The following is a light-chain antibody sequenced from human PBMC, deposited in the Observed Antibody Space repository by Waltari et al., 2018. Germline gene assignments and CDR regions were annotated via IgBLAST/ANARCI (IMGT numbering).Light chain of an antibody. Sequence: QPVLTQPPSSSASPGESARLTCTLPSDIDVGDFHVSWYQHKPGSPPRYLLYTYSDSDQGHGSGVPSRFSGSKDASANTGILLISGLQSEDEADYYCMIWPKNAPFVFGSGTRVTVL. CDR1: SDIDVGDFH. CDR2: TYSDSDQ. V-gene: IGLV5-37*01. J-gene: IGLJ1*01. CDR3: MIWPKNAPFV.